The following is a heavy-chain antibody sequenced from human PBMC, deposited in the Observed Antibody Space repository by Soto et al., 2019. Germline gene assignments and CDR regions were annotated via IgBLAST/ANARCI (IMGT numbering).Heavy chain of an antibody. CDR2: INTAFATA. D-gene: IGHD6-13*01. Sequence: ASLKVSCKGSGYTFTDHAMHWVRQAPGQRPEWMGWINTAFATAKYSQKLEGRVTITSDTAATTVYMELSSLRSEDTAIYYCARDRSRAFDYWGQGALVTSPQ. V-gene: IGHV1-3*04. J-gene: IGHJ4*02. CDR1: GYTFTDHA. CDR3: ARDRSRAFDY.